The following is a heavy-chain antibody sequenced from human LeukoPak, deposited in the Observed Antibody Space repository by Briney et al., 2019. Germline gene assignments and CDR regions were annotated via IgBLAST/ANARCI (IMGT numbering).Heavy chain of an antibody. Sequence: GGSLRLSCAASRFTFNDYYMSWIRQAPGKGLEWVSYIISSGSTIYYADSVKGRFTISRDNTKNSLYLQMNSLRAEDTAVYYCARVRGNRGVYYFDYWGQGTLVTVSS. CDR2: IISSGSTI. CDR1: RFTFNDYY. J-gene: IGHJ4*02. CDR3: ARVRGNRGVYYFDY. V-gene: IGHV3-11*01. D-gene: IGHD3-10*01.